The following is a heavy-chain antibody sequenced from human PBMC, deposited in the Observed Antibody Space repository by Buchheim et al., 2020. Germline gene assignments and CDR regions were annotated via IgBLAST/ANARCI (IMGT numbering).Heavy chain of an antibody. J-gene: IGHJ6*02. CDR2: ISYDGSNK. V-gene: IGHV3-30*18. CDR1: GFTFSSYG. CDR3: AKDLSDGSSWGYSNYYYGMDV. D-gene: IGHD1-26*01. Sequence: QVQLVESGGGVVQPGRSLRLSCAASGFTFSSYGMHWVRQAPGKGLEWVAVISYDGSNKYYADSVKGRFTISRDNSKNTLYLQMNSLRAEDTAVYYCAKDLSDGSSWGYSNYYYGMDVWGQGTT.